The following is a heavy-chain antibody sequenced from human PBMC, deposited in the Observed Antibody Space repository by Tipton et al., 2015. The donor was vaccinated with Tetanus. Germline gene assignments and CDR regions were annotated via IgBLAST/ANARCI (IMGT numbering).Heavy chain of an antibody. CDR3: ARGRLGRDYGMDV. CDR1: GFAFSSYA. Sequence: SLRLSCAASGFAFSSYAMSWVRQAPGKGLEWVSTISGGGLRTYYAESVKGRFTVSRDNAKNTLFLQMSSLRAEDTAVYYCARGRLGRDYGMDVWGQGTTVTVSS. V-gene: IGHV3-23*01. D-gene: IGHD7-27*01. J-gene: IGHJ6*02. CDR2: ISGGGLRT.